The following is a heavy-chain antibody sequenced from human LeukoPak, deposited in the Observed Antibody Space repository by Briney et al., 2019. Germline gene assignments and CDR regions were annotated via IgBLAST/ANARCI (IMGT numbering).Heavy chain of an antibody. D-gene: IGHD6-19*01. Sequence: PSETLSLTCTVSGGSISSYYWSWIRQPAGKGLEWIGRIYTSGSTNYNPSLKSRVTMSVDTSKNQFSLKLRSVTAADTAVYYCATSQSWLVPYSFDYWGQGTLVTVSS. CDR1: GGSISSYY. CDR2: IYTSGST. J-gene: IGHJ4*02. CDR3: ATSQSWLVPYSFDY. V-gene: IGHV4-4*07.